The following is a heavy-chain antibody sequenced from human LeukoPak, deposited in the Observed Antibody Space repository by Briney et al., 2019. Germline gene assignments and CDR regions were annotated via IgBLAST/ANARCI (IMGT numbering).Heavy chain of an antibody. J-gene: IGHJ4*02. V-gene: IGHV3-53*01. CDR3: ARGLTTVTTLAY. Sequence: GGSLRLSCAASGFTVSSNYMSWVRQAPGKGLEWASVIYSGGSTYYADSVKGRFTISRDNSKNTLYLQMNSLRAEDTAVYYCARGLTTVTTLAYWGQGTLVTVSS. D-gene: IGHD4-17*01. CDR2: IYSGGST. CDR1: GFTVSSNY.